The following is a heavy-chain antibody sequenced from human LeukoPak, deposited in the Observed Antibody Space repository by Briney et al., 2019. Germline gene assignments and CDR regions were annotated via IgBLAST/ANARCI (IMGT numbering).Heavy chain of an antibody. J-gene: IGHJ4*02. CDR1: GGSISSYY. V-gene: IGHV4-30-4*01. CDR3: ARAQPGLDY. D-gene: IGHD1-14*01. Sequence: PSETLSLTCTVSGGSISSYYWSWIRQPPGKGLEWIGYIYYSGSTYYNPSLKSRVTISVDTSKNQFSLKLSSVTAADTAVYYCARAQPGLDYWGQGTLVTVSS. CDR2: IYYSGST.